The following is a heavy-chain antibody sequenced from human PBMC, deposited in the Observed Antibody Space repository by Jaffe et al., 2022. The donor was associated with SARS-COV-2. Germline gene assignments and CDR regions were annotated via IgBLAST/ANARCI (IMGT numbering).Heavy chain of an antibody. J-gene: IGHJ5*02. CDR2: LFYSGST. CDR3: ARDLVVGVGCWFDP. D-gene: IGHD2-8*01. Sequence: QVQLQESGPGLVKPSETLSLTCTVSGASISNYHWSWIRQPPGKGLEWIGYLFYSGSTNYNPSLKSRATLSVDTSKNQISLSLTSVTAADTAVYYCARDLVVGVGCWFDPWGQGILVTVSS. V-gene: IGHV4-59*01. CDR1: GASISNYH.